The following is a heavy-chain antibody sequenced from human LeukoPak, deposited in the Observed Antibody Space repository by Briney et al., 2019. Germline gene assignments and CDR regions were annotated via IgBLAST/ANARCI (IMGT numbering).Heavy chain of an antibody. CDR2: IFDSGKT. J-gene: IGHJ5*02. CDR1: GGSITTHY. V-gene: IGHV4-59*11. D-gene: IGHD3-3*01. CDR3: ARAGWGDDSWSGPTINWVDP. Sequence: SETLSLTCTVSGGSITTHYWSWIRQPPGKGPEWIGYIFDSGKTNYSPYLKNRVTILGDTSKNRLFLTLGSVTAADTAVYYCARAGWGDDSWSGPTINWVDPWGRGILVIVSS.